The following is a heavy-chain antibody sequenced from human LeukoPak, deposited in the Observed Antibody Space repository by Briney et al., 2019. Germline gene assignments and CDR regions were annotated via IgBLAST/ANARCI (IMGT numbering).Heavy chain of an antibody. Sequence: PSETLSLTCDVSGASIRNKFWSWLRHPPGKALEWIGYISYTGTTNYNPSLQSRVTISVDTSKNQLSLKLTSMTAADTAVYYCAREELYYFDYWGQGTLVTVSS. CDR3: AREELYYFDY. CDR1: GASIRNKF. CDR2: ISYTGTT. V-gene: IGHV4-59*01. J-gene: IGHJ4*02. D-gene: IGHD1-1*01.